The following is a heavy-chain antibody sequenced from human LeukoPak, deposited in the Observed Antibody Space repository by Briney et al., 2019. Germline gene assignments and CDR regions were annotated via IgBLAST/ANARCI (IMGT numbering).Heavy chain of an antibody. Sequence: PGGSLRLSCAASVFTFCSYAMTWVRQAPGKGLEWVSGISGSGVYTSYADSVKGRFTISRDNSKNTVYLQMNSLRAEDTALYYCAKDGDGYGPYYFDHWGQGTLVTVSS. J-gene: IGHJ4*02. D-gene: IGHD5-18*01. CDR1: VFTFCSYA. V-gene: IGHV3-23*01. CDR3: AKDGDGYGPYYFDH. CDR2: ISGSGVYT.